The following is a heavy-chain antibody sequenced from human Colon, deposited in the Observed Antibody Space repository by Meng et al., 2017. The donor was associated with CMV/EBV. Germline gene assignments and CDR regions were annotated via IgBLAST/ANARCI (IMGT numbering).Heavy chain of an antibody. Sequence: SGFTFSTFGMGWVRQATGKGLEWVESITSSSGYIFYADSVKGRFTISRDNAKNLLFLQMNSLRANDTAVYYCARAGGAVAGRGGFDHWGLGTLVTVSS. V-gene: IGHV3-21*01. CDR2: ITSSSGYI. CDR3: ARAGGAVAGRGGFDH. CDR1: GFTFSTFG. D-gene: IGHD6-19*01. J-gene: IGHJ4*02.